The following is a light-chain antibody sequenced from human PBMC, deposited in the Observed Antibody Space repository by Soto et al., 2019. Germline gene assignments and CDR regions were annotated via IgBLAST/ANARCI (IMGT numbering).Light chain of an antibody. Sequence: EIVLTQSPATLSLSPGERATLSCRASQSVRSYLAWYQQKVGQAPRLLMYEASNRATGITARCSGSGYGTDFTRTISSLEPEDFAVYYCQQRRRWPPPFGGGTKIEIK. CDR1: QSVRSY. CDR2: EAS. J-gene: IGKJ4*01. CDR3: QQRRRWPPP. V-gene: IGKV3-11*01.